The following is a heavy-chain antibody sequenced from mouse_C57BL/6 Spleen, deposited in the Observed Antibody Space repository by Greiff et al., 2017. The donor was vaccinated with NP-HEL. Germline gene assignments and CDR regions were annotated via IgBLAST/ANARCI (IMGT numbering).Heavy chain of an antibody. CDR2: ISYDGSN. Sequence: EVQLVESGPGLVKPSQSLSLTCSVTGYSITSGYYWNWIRQFPGNKLEWMGYISYDGSNNYNPSLKNRISITRDTSKNQFFLKLNSVTTEDTATYYCAREVRYAMDYWGQGTSVTVSS. V-gene: IGHV3-6*01. CDR3: AREVRYAMDY. CDR1: GYSITSGYY. J-gene: IGHJ4*01.